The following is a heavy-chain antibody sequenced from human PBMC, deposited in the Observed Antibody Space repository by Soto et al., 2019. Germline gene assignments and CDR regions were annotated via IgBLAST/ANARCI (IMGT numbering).Heavy chain of an antibody. CDR2: ISYDGTNK. V-gene: IGHV3-30-3*01. CDR1: GFSFSISP. D-gene: IGHD7-27*01. CDR3: ARDPKTSGGQHWAFNYFDS. Sequence: QVQLVESGGGVVQPGRSLRLSCAASGFSFSISPMHWVCQAPGKGPEWVALISYDGTNKFYADSVKGRFTISRDNFKSTLYLQVDSLRPEDAAVYYCARDPKTSGGQHWAFNYFDSWGQGTLVTVSS. J-gene: IGHJ4*02.